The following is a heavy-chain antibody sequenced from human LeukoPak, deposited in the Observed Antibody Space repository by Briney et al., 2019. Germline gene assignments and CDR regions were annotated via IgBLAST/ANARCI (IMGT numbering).Heavy chain of an antibody. CDR1: GFTFSNYE. CDR3: AREGQSSGWYYFDY. D-gene: IGHD6-19*01. J-gene: IGHJ4*02. V-gene: IGHV3-48*03. CDR2: MSSGGSTI. Sequence: PGGSLRLSCAASGFTFSNYEMNWVRQAPGKGLGWVSYMSSGGSTIYYADSVKGRFTISRDNAKNSLYLQMNSLRAEDTAVYYCAREGQSSGWYYFDYSGQGTLVTVSS.